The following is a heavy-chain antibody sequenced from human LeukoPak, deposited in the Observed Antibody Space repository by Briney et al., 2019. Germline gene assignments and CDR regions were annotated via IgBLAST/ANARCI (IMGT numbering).Heavy chain of an antibody. V-gene: IGHV3-23*01. CDR1: GFTFSNSA. CDR2: ISGASAGNT. D-gene: IGHD6-19*01. Sequence: GGSLRHSCAASGFTFSNSAMAWVRQAPGKGLEWVSGISGASAGNTYYADSVRGRFTISRDNSKNTLFLQMNSLRAEDTALYYCVNSEDRSGLYTRFFQHWGQGTLVTVSS. J-gene: IGHJ1*01. CDR3: VNSEDRSGLYTRFFQH.